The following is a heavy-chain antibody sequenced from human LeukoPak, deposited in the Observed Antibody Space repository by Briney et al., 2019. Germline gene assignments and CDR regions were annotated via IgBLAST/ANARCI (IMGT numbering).Heavy chain of an antibody. CDR3: AKDPRLRYFDGYFDY. CDR1: GFTFSSYG. J-gene: IGHJ4*02. V-gene: IGHV3-30*18. D-gene: IGHD3-9*01. Sequence: GRSLRLSCAASGFTFSSYGMHWVRQAPGKGLEWVAVISYDGSNKYYADSVKGRFTISRDNSKNTLYLQMSSLRAEDTAVYYCAKDPRLRYFDGYFDYWGQGTLVTVSS. CDR2: ISYDGSNK.